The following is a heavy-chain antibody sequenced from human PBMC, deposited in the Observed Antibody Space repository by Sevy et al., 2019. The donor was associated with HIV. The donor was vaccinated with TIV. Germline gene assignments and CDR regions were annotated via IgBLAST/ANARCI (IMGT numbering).Heavy chain of an antibody. V-gene: IGHV3-23*01. CDR2: LSFGCGEI. D-gene: IGHD2-8*01. CDR1: GFTFSKYS. Sequence: GGSLRLSCAASGFTFSKYSMSWVRQPPGKGLEWVSSLSFGCGEINYADSVKGRFTISRDNSKISGYLQMNTLRPEDTAVYYCAREGCTKPHDYWGQGTLVTVSS. CDR3: AREGCTKPHDY. J-gene: IGHJ4*02.